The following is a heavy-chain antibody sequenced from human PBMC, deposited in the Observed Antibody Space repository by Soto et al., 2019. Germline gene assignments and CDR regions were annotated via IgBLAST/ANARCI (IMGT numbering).Heavy chain of an antibody. D-gene: IGHD2-15*01. CDR2: IIPIFGTA. Sequence: EASVKVSCKASGGTLSSYAISWVRQAPGQGLEWMGGIIPIFGTANYAQKFQGRVTITADESTSTAYMEMSSLRSEDTAVYYCARDIEEDARKYYYYYGMDVWGQGTTVTVSS. V-gene: IGHV1-69*13. CDR1: GGTLSSYA. J-gene: IGHJ6*02. CDR3: ARDIEEDARKYYYYYGMDV.